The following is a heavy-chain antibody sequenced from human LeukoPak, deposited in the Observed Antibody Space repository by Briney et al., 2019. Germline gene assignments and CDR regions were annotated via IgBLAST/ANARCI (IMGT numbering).Heavy chain of an antibody. D-gene: IGHD3-22*01. CDR3: ARDRVYYCDSSGSGDAFDI. CDR1: GFTFSNYA. Sequence: GASLRLSCAASGFTFSNYAMSWVRQSPGKGLEWVSRISDRGSSTYYADSVKGRLTISRDNSKNTLYLQMSSLRAEDTAVFYCARDRVYYCDSSGSGDAFDIWGQGTMVTVSS. V-gene: IGHV3-23*01. CDR2: ISDRGSST. J-gene: IGHJ3*02.